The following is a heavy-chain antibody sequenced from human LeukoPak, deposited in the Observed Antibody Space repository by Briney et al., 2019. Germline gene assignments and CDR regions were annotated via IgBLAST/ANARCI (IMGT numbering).Heavy chain of an antibody. D-gene: IGHD3-10*01. CDR1: GFTFRDYW. J-gene: IGHJ4*02. CDR2: IKEDGSQI. V-gene: IGHV3-7*01. CDR3: ARDRGPRTGFMVREAYDY. Sequence: GGSLRLSCVASGFTFRDYWMTWVRQAPGKGLEWVANIKEDGSQINHVDSVKGRFTISRDNAKNTLYLQMSSLRAEDTAVYYCARDRGPRTGFMVREAYDYWGQGTLVTVSS.